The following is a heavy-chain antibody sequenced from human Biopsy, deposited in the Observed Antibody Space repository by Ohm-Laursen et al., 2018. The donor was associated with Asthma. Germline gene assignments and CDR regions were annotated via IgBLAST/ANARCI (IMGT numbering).Heavy chain of an antibody. D-gene: IGHD6-19*01. J-gene: IGHJ4*02. CDR1: RFTYE. CDR3: AIEGVAGTHIED. Sequence: SLRLSCAASRFTYEMHWVRQAPGKGLEWVAGISYDGSSIYYADSVKGRFTISRDNSKNTLSLQMNSLTAEDTAVYYCAIEGVAGTHIEDWGQGTLVTVSS. V-gene: IGHV3-30-3*01. CDR2: ISYDGSSI.